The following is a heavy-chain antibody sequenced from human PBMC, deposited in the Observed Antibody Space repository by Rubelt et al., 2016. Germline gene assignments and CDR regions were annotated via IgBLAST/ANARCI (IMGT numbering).Heavy chain of an antibody. CDR3: ARDFLEWSDAFDI. J-gene: IGHJ3*02. CDR2: IIPVFGTA. CDR1: GGTFSSYA. Sequence: QVQLVQSGAEVKKPGSSVKVSCKASGGTFSSYAISWVRQAPGQGLEWMGGIIPVFGTANYAQKFQGGITMTADESTSPAYMELSSLRSEDTAVYYCARDFLEWSDAFDIWGQGTMVTVSS. V-gene: IGHV1-69*01. D-gene: IGHD3-3*01.